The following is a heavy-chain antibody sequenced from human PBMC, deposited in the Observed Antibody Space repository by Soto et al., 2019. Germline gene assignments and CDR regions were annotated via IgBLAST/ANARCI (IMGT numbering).Heavy chain of an antibody. CDR2: INPNSGGT. CDR3: ARARLWFGELLDY. Sequence: ASVTFSCTASGSTFTGDYMHWVRQAPGQGLEWMGWINPNSGGTNYAQKFQGWVTMTRDTSISTAYMELSRLRSDDTAVYYCARARLWFGELLDYWGQGTLVTVSS. J-gene: IGHJ4*02. CDR1: GSTFTGDY. V-gene: IGHV1-2*04. D-gene: IGHD3-10*01.